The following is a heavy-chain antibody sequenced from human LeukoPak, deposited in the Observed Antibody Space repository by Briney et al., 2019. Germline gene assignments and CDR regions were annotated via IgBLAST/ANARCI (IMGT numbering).Heavy chain of an antibody. CDR2: INHSGST. CDR3: ARGVCSGGSCYSSRGAFDI. Sequence: SETLSLTCAVYGGSFSGYYWSWIRQPPGKGLEWIGEINHSGSTNYNPSLKSRVTISVDTSKNQFPLKLSSVTAADTAVYYCARGVCSGGSCYSSRGAFDIWGQGTMVTVSS. V-gene: IGHV4-34*01. CDR1: GGSFSGYY. J-gene: IGHJ3*02. D-gene: IGHD2-15*01.